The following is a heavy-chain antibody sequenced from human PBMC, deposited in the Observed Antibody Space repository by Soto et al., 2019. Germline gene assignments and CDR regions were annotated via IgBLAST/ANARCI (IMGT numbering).Heavy chain of an antibody. CDR3: ALYLSSSGCQAWYAL. Sequence: SETLSLTCTVSGGSISSYYWTWIRQPPGKGLEWIGFIHYSGSTNYNPSLRGRVTMSVDTSKNHFSLKLSSVTAADTAVYYCALYLSSSGCQAWYALWSQGTLVTVSS. V-gene: IGHV4-59*01. J-gene: IGHJ4*02. CDR2: IHYSGST. CDR1: GGSISSYY. D-gene: IGHD6-19*01.